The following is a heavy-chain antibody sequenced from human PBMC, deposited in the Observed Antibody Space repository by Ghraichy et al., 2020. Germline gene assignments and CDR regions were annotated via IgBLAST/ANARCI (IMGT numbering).Heavy chain of an antibody. CDR1: GLTFSSYW. J-gene: IGHJ4*02. V-gene: IGHV3-74*01. CDR3: STSPRADRGNY. CDR2: IKTDGSTT. D-gene: IGHD3-10*01. Sequence: LSLTCAASGLTFSSYWMHWVRQAPGKGLEWVSHIKTDGSTTNYADSVRGRFTISRDNAKNTLYLQMNSLRADDTAVYYCSTSPRADRGNYWGQGTLVTVSS.